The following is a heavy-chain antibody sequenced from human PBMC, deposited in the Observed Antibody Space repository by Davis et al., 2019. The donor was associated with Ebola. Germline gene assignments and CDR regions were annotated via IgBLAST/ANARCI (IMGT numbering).Heavy chain of an antibody. Sequence: SETLSLTCAVYGGSFSGYYWSWIRQPPGKGLEWIGEINHSGSTNYNPSLKSRVTISVDTSKSQFSLKLSSVTAADTAVYYCARARSGWDEIDAFDIWGQGTMVTVSS. CDR1: GGSFSGYY. V-gene: IGHV4-34*01. CDR2: INHSGST. D-gene: IGHD6-19*01. J-gene: IGHJ3*02. CDR3: ARARSGWDEIDAFDI.